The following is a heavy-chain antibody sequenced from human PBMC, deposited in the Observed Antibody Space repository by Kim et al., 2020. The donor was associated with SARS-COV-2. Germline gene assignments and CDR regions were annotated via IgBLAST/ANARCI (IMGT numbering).Heavy chain of an antibody. CDR3: ARSFSVWGSYRPYYFDY. Sequence: LKSRVTISVDTAKNQFSLKLSSVTAADTAVYYCARSFSVWGSYRPYYFDYWGQGTLVTVSS. V-gene: IGHV4-31*02. D-gene: IGHD3-16*02. J-gene: IGHJ4*02.